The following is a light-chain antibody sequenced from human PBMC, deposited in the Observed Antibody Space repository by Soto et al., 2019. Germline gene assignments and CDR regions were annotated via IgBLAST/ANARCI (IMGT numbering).Light chain of an antibody. J-gene: IGKJ4*01. Sequence: DIQMTQSPSSLSASVGDRVTITCQASQDISNFLNWYQQKPGKAPKLLIYDASSLTTVVPSRFSGSGSGTDFTFTISSLQPDDIATYYCQQYDNVPHFGGGTKVDIK. CDR3: QQYDNVPH. V-gene: IGKV1-33*01. CDR2: DAS. CDR1: QDISNF.